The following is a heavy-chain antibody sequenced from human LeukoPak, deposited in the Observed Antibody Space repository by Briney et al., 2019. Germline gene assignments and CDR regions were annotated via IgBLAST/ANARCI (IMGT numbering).Heavy chain of an antibody. V-gene: IGHV3-48*01. CDR3: ARTLVGATRPYYFDY. Sequence: GGPVRLSCAASGFPFSSYSMKWVRQAPGKGLEWVSYISSSSSTIYYADSVKGRFTISRDNAKNSLYLQMNSLRAEDTAVYYCARTLVGATRPYYFDYWGQGTLVTVSS. CDR2: ISSSSSTI. D-gene: IGHD1-26*01. CDR1: GFPFSSYS. J-gene: IGHJ4*02.